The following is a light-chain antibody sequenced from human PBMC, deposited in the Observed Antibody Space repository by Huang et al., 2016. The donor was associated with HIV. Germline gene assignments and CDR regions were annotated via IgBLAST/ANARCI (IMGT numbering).Light chain of an antibody. CDR3: MQGKHWPPQ. CDR1: QSLGHSDGNTY. V-gene: IGKV2-30*02. Sequence: DVVMTQSPLSLPVTLGLPASISCMSSQSLGHSDGNTYLDWFHQRPGQSPRRLIYEVANRDSGVPDRFSGSGSGTDFTLKISRVEAEDVGVYYCMQGKHWPPQFGQGTKVEIK. CDR2: EVA. J-gene: IGKJ1*01.